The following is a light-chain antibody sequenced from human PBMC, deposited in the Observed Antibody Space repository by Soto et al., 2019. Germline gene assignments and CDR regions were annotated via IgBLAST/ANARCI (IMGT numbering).Light chain of an antibody. Sequence: EIVMTQSPATLSVSPGERATLSCRVTQNVNNNLAWYQQKPGQASRLLISGASTRATGIPARFGGSGSGTEFTLTISNLQSEDFAVYYYQQYNNWPPGTFGQGTKVEIK. V-gene: IGKV3-15*01. CDR2: GAS. J-gene: IGKJ1*01. CDR3: QQYNNWPPGT. CDR1: QNVNNN.